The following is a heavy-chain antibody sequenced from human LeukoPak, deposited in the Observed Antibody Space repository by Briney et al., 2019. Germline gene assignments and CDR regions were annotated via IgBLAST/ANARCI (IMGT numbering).Heavy chain of an antibody. V-gene: IGHV1-18*01. CDR1: GFSFSSFA. D-gene: IGHD3-22*01. CDR2: ISAYTGNT. CDR3: ARGGGYQDY. J-gene: IGHJ4*02. Sequence: ASVKDSCKAFGFSFSSFAISWVRQAPGQGLEWMGWISAYTGNTNYAQKFQGRIAMTTDMSTRTAYMELKSLTSDDTGVYYCARGGGYQDYWGQGTLITVSS.